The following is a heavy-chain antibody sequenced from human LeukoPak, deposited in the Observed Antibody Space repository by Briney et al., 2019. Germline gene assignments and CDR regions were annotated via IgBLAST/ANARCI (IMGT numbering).Heavy chain of an antibody. D-gene: IGHD3-10*01. CDR3: ARLHGDYASGTPPFDM. J-gene: IGHJ4*02. Sequence: SETLSLTCTVSGGSISSYYWSWFRQPPGKGLEWIGYIFYSGSTNYNPSLKSRVTISVDTSKNQFSLRLSSVTAADTAMYYCARLHGDYASGTPPFDMWGQGTLVTVSS. CDR1: GGSISSYY. V-gene: IGHV4-59*01. CDR2: IFYSGST.